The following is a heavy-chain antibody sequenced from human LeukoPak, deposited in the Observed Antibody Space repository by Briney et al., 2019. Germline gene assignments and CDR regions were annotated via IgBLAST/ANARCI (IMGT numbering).Heavy chain of an antibody. CDR2: ISSGSSYI. Sequence: PGGSLRLSCAASGFTFTTYAMSWVRQAPGKGLEWVSSISSGSSYIYYADSVKGRFTISRDNAKNSLYLQMNSLRTEDTAVYYCARDRAFDIWGQGTMVTVSS. V-gene: IGHV3-21*01. J-gene: IGHJ3*02. CDR3: ARDRAFDI. CDR1: GFTFTTYA.